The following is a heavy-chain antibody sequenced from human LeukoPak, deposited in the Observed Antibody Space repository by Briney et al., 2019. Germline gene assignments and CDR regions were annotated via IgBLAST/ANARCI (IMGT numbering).Heavy chain of an antibody. CDR1: GFTVSSNY. CDR3: ATPTPDSSGWYYFDY. V-gene: IGHV3-53*01. CDR2: IYSGGNT. J-gene: IGHJ4*02. D-gene: IGHD6-19*01. Sequence: GGSLRLSCAASGFTVSSNYMSWVRQAPGKGPEWVSLIYSGGNTYYADSVKGRFTISRGNSKNTVYLQMNSLRAEDTAVYYCATPTPDSSGWYYFDYWGQGTLVTVSS.